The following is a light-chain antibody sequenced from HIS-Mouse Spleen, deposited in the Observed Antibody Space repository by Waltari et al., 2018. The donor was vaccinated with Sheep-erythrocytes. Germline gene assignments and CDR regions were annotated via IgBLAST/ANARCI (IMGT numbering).Light chain of an antibody. Sequence: QSVLTQPPSVSDAPRQRVTISCTGTSRDVGGYNYVPWYQQHPGKAPKLMIYEVSKRPSGVPDRFSGSKSGNTASLTVSGLQAEDEADYYCSSYAGSNNWVFGGGTKLTVL. CDR1: SRDVGGYNY. CDR3: SSYAGSNNWV. J-gene: IGLJ3*02. V-gene: IGLV2-8*01. CDR2: EVS.